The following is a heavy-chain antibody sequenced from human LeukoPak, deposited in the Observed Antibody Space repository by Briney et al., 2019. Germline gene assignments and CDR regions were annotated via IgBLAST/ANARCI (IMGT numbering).Heavy chain of an antibody. CDR2: INSDGIST. D-gene: IGHD2-2*01. CDR3: VSGPSTLFNY. Sequence: GGSLRLSCAASGFTLRSYWMHWVRQAPGKGLVWVSRINSDGISTTYADSVKGRFTISRGNAKNTLYLQMNSLRAEDTSVYYCVSGPSTLFNYWGQGTLVTVSS. J-gene: IGHJ4*02. V-gene: IGHV3-74*01. CDR1: GFTLRSYW.